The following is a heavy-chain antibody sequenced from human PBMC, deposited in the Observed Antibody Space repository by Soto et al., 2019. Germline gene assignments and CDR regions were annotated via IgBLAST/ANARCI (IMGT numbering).Heavy chain of an antibody. V-gene: IGHV3-74*01. D-gene: IGHD2-21*01. Sequence: EVQLVESGGGLVQPGESLRLSCAASGLTFRSYWMHWVRQAPGKGLVWVSRINTDGRTARYVDSVKGRFTISRDNARNTLYLHMTGVRAEDTAVYYCVREMQLWRLDSWGRGTLVTVSS. CDR3: VREMQLWRLDS. J-gene: IGHJ4*02. CDR2: INTDGRTA. CDR1: GLTFRSYW.